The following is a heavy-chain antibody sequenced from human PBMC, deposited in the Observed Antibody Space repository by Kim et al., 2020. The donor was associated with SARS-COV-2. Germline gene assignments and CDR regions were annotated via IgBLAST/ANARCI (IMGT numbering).Heavy chain of an antibody. Sequence: ASVKVSCKASGYTFTSYGISWVRQAPGQGLEWMGWISAYNGNTNYAQKLQGRVTMTTDTSTSTAYMELRSPRSDDTAVYYCARGLYGDPSFGYYYYGMDVWGQGTTVTVSS. J-gene: IGHJ6*02. CDR2: ISAYNGNT. CDR3: ARGLYGDPSFGYYYYGMDV. CDR1: GYTFTSYG. D-gene: IGHD4-17*01. V-gene: IGHV1-18*04.